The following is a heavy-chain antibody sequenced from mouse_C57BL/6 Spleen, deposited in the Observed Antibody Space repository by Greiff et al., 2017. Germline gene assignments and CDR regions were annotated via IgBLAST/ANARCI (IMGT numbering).Heavy chain of an antibody. CDR3: ARRGTVAPDY. D-gene: IGHD1-1*01. J-gene: IGHJ2*01. Sequence: VQLQQSGAELVRPGTSVKVSCKASGYAFTNYLIEWVKQRPGQGLEWIGVINPGSGGTNYNEKFKGKATLTADKSSSTAYMQLSSLTSEDSAVYFCARRGTVAPDYWGQGTTLTVSS. V-gene: IGHV1-54*01. CDR1: GYAFTNYL. CDR2: INPGSGGT.